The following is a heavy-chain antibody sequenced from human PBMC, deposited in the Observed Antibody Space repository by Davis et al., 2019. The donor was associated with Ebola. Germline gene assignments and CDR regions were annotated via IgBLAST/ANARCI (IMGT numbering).Heavy chain of an antibody. CDR1: GFSFSSYS. CDR2: ISSSSSTI. V-gene: IGHV3-48*02. CDR3: ARGRPGDY. J-gene: IGHJ4*02. Sequence: GESLKISCAASGFSFSSYSMNWVRQAPGKGLEWVSYISSSSSTIYYADSVKGRFTISRDNAKNSLYLQMNSLRDEDTAVYYSARGRPGDYWGQGTLVTVSS.